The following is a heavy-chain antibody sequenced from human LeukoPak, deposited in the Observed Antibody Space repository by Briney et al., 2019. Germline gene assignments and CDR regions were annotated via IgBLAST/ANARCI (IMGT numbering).Heavy chain of an antibody. V-gene: IGHV4-39*07. CDR3: ARARSSTSSFDP. Sequence: SETLSLTCTVSGGSISSSSYYWGWIRQPPGKGLEWIGSIYYSGSTYYNPSLKSRVTISVDTSKNQFSLKLSSVTAADTAVYYCARARSSTSSFDPWGQGTLVTVSS. J-gene: IGHJ5*02. CDR2: IYYSGST. CDR1: GGSISSSSYY. D-gene: IGHD2-2*01.